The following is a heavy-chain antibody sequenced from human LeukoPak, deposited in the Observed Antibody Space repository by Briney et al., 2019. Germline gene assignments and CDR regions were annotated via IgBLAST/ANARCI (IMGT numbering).Heavy chain of an antibody. D-gene: IGHD6-19*01. J-gene: IGHJ5*02. CDR3: ARGWSSGWYAGYNWFDP. V-gene: IGHV4-31*03. CDR1: GGSISSGGYY. CDR2: IYYSGST. Sequence: PSETLSLTCTVSGGSISSGGYYWSWIRQHPGKGLEWIGYIYYSGSTYYNPSLKSRVTISVDTSKNQFSLKLSSVTAADTAVYYCARGWSSGWYAGYNWFDPWGQGTLVAVSS.